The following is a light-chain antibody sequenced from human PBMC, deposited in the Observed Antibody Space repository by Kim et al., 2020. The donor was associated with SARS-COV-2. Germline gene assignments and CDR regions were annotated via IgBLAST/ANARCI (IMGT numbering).Light chain of an antibody. Sequence: ASSTCRASQSLLQSTGYDYLDWYLQKPGQSPQLRIYLGSNRASGVPDRFSGSGSGTDFTLKISRVEAEDVGVYYCMQALQTPLTFGQGTKVDIK. CDR1: QSLLQSTGYDY. J-gene: IGKJ1*01. V-gene: IGKV2-28*01. CDR2: LGS. CDR3: MQALQTPLT.